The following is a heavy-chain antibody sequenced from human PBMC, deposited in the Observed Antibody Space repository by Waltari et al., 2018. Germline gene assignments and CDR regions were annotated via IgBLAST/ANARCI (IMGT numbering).Heavy chain of an antibody. D-gene: IGHD2-2*01. V-gene: IGHV1-46*01. Sequence: QVQLVQSGAEVKKPGASVKVSCKASGYTFTSYYMHWVRQAPGQGLEWMGIINPSGGSTSYAKKFQGRVTMTRDTSTSTVYMELSSLRSEDTAVYYCAREDIVVVPAASTYYYYYGMDVWGQGTTVTVSS. J-gene: IGHJ6*02. CDR1: GYTFTSYY. CDR3: AREDIVVVPAASTYYYYYGMDV. CDR2: INPSGGST.